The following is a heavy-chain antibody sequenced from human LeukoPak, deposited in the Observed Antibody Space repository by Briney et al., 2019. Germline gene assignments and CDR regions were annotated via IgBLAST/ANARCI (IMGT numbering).Heavy chain of an antibody. CDR1: GFTVSSNY. J-gene: IGHJ3*02. Sequence: GGSLRLSCAASGFTVSSNYMSWVRQAPGKGLEWVSVIYSDGNTYYADSVKGRFTISRDNSKNTLYLQMNSLRAEDTAVYYCARDFSGRGDAFDIWGQGTMVTVSS. CDR3: ARDFSGRGDAFDI. V-gene: IGHV3-53*01. D-gene: IGHD1-26*01. CDR2: IYSDGNT.